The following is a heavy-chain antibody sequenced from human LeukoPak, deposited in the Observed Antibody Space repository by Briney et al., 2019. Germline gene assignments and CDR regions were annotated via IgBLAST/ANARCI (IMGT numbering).Heavy chain of an antibody. J-gene: IGHJ4*02. CDR1: GGSFSGYY. V-gene: IGHV4-34*01. CDR2: INHSGST. CDR3: ARDEGSAYPFDY. D-gene: IGHD3-22*01. Sequence: SETLSLTCAVYGGSFSGYYWSWIRQPPGKGLEWIGGINHSGSTNYNPSLKSRVTISVDTSKNQFSPKLSSVTAAGTAVYFCARDEGSAYPFDYWGQGTLVTISS.